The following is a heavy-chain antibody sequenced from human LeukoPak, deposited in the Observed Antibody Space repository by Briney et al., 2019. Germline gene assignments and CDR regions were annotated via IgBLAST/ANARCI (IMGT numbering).Heavy chain of an antibody. CDR2: IYYSGST. V-gene: IGHV4-59*08. Sequence: SEALSLTCTVSGGSISSYYWSWIRQPPGKGLEWIGYIYYSGSTNYNPSLKSRVTISVDTSKNQFSLKLSSVTAADTAVYCCARSSSTAIFDYWGQGTLVTVSS. CDR1: GGSISSYY. J-gene: IGHJ4*02. CDR3: ARSSSTAIFDY. D-gene: IGHD2-2*01.